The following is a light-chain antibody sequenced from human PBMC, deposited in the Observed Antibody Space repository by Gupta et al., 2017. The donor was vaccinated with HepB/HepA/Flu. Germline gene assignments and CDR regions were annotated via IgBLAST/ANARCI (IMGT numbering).Light chain of an antibody. CDR2: RNN. J-gene: IGLJ3*02. CDR3: EVWDGSRSDVWV. CDR1: SSNIGHNY. V-gene: IGLV1-47*01. Sequence: QSVLTQPPSASGTPGQRVIISCSGSSSNIGHNYVYWYQQLPGTAPKLLIYRNNQRPSGVPDRVSGSKSATSAALAISGLRSEEEADYYCEVWDGSRSDVWVFGGGTKLTVL.